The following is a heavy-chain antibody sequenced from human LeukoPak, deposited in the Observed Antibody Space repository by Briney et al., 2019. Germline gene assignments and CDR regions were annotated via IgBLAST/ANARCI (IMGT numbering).Heavy chain of an antibody. CDR1: GVSISSYY. Sequence: PSETLSLTCTVSGVSISSYYWSWIRQPPGKGLEWIGYIYYSGSTNYNPSLKSRVTISVDMSKDQFSLNLSSVTAADTAVYYCARHITGATRWFDPWGQGTLVTVSS. CDR2: IYYSGST. CDR3: ARHITGATRWFDP. D-gene: IGHD1-7*01. V-gene: IGHV4-59*01. J-gene: IGHJ5*02.